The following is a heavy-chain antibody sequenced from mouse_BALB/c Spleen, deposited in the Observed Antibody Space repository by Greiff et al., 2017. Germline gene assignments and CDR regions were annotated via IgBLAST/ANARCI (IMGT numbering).Heavy chain of an antibody. V-gene: IGHV1-66*01. CDR1: GYSFTSYY. Sequence: QVQLQQSGPELVKPGASVKISCKASGYSFTSYYIHWVKQRPGQGLEWIGWIFPGSGNTKYNEKFKGKATLTADTSSSTAYMQLSSLTSEDSAVYFCASAVVPYYAMDYWGQGTSVTVSS. J-gene: IGHJ4*01. D-gene: IGHD1-1*01. CDR3: ASAVVPYYAMDY. CDR2: IFPGSGNT.